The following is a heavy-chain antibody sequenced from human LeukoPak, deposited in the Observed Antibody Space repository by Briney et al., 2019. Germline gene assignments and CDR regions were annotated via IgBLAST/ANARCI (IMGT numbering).Heavy chain of an antibody. Sequence: ASVKVSCKSPGYTFTSYGLSWVRQAPGQGLEWMGWITINNGNTNYAQKLQDRVTMTTDTSTSTVYMELRSLRSDDTAVYYCARESNGGYGFDYWGQGTKVTVAS. CDR1: GYTFTSYG. CDR2: ITINNGNT. J-gene: IGHJ4*02. CDR3: ARESNGGYGFDY. V-gene: IGHV1-18*01. D-gene: IGHD6-25*01.